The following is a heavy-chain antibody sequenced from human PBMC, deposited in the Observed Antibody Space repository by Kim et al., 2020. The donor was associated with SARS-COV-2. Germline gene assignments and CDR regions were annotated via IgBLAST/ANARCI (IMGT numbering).Heavy chain of an antibody. CDR2: ISSSSSYI. Sequence: GGSLRLSCAASGFTFSSYSMNWVRQAPGKGLEWVSSISSSSSYIYYADSVKGRFTISRDNAKNSLYLQMNSLRAEDTAVYYCARDRDDFWSGYPASFDYWGQGTLVTVSS. D-gene: IGHD3-3*01. J-gene: IGHJ4*02. V-gene: IGHV3-21*01. CDR1: GFTFSSYS. CDR3: ARDRDDFWSGYPASFDY.